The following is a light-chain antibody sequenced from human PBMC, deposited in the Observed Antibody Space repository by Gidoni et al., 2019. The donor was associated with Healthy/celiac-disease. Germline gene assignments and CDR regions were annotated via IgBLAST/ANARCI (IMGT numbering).Light chain of an antibody. CDR1: KSVSSN. Sequence: EIVMTQSPATLSVSPGERATLSCRASKSVSSNLAWYQQKPGQAPRLLIYGASTRATGIPARFSGSGSGTEFTLTISSLQSEDFAVYYCQQYNNWPQLTFGGGTKVEIK. CDR2: GAS. CDR3: QQYNNWPQLT. J-gene: IGKJ4*01. V-gene: IGKV3-15*01.